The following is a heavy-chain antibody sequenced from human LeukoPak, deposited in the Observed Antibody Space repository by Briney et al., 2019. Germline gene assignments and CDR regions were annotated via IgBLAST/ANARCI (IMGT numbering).Heavy chain of an antibody. V-gene: IGHV3-49*04. CDR1: GFTFGDYA. Sequence: PGGSLRLSCTASGFTFGDYAMSWVRQAPGKGLEWVGFIRSKAYGGTTEYAASVKGRFTISRDDSKSIAYLQMNSLKTEDTAVYYCTTMVRRVIGVEGYYFDYWGQGTLVTVSS. J-gene: IGHJ4*02. CDR3: TTMVRRVIGVEGYYFDY. CDR2: IRSKAYGGTT. D-gene: IGHD3-10*01.